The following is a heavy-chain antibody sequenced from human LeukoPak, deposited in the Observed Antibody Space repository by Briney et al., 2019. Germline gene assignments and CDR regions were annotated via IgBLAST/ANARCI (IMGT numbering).Heavy chain of an antibody. CDR2: ISGSGGST. V-gene: IGHV3-23*01. Sequence: GGSLRLSCAASGFTFSSYAMSWVRQAPGKGLEWVSAISGSGGSTYYADSVKGRFTISRDNSKNTLYLQMNSLRAEDTAVYYCAKESVAAAGREYYYYYMDVWGKGTTVTVSS. CDR3: AKESVAAAGREYYYYYMDV. J-gene: IGHJ6*03. CDR1: GFTFSSYA. D-gene: IGHD6-13*01.